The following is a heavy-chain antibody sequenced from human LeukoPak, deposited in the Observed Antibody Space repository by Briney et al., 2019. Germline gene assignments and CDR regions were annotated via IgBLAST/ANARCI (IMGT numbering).Heavy chain of an antibody. CDR2: IYHSGST. Sequence: PSETLSLTCAVYGGSFSGYYWSWIRQPPGKGLEWIGEIYHSGSTNYNPSLKSRVTISVDKSKNQFSLKLSSVTAADTAVYYCARDKPACGGSCYLDYWGQGTLVTVSS. D-gene: IGHD2-15*01. CDR1: GGSFSGYY. J-gene: IGHJ4*02. CDR3: ARDKPACGGSCYLDY. V-gene: IGHV4-34*01.